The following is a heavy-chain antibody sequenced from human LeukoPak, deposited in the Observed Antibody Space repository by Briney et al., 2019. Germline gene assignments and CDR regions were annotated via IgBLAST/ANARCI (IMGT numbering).Heavy chain of an antibody. Sequence: TLSPTCTVSGGSISSGSYYWSWIRQPAGKGLEWIGRIYTSGSTNYNPSLKSRVTMSVDTSKNQFSLKLSSVTAADTAVYYCARRDDSSGYHKIFDYWGPGTLVTVSS. CDR1: GGSISSGSYY. J-gene: IGHJ4*02. D-gene: IGHD3-22*01. V-gene: IGHV4-61*02. CDR2: IYTSGST. CDR3: ARRDDSSGYHKIFDY.